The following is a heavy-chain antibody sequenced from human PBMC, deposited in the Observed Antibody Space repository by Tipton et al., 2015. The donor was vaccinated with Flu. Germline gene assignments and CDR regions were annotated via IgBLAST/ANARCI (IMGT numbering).Heavy chain of an antibody. D-gene: IGHD1-26*01. J-gene: IGHJ3*02. V-gene: IGHV4-4*07. Sequence: TLSLTCTVSGGSISSYYWSWIRQPAGKGLEWIGRIYTSGSTYYNPSLKSRVTISVDTSKNQFSLKLSSVTAADTAVYYCARGGSYGRRAFDIWGQGTMVTVSS. CDR1: GGSISSYY. CDR3: ARGGSYGRRAFDI. CDR2: IYTSGST.